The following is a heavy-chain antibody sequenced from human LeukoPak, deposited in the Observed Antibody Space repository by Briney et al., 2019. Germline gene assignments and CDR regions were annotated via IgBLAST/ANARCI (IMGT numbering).Heavy chain of an antibody. Sequence: GGSLRLSCAASGFTFSSYAMSWVRQAPGKGLEWVSAISGSGGSTYYADSVKGRFTISRDNSKNTLYLQMNSLRAEDTAVYYCAKGHGSGSYYKKPPDAAWPYPFDYWGQGTLVTVSS. V-gene: IGHV3-23*01. D-gene: IGHD3-10*01. CDR2: ISGSGGST. CDR1: GFTFSSYA. J-gene: IGHJ4*02. CDR3: AKGHGSGSYYKKPPDAAWPYPFDY.